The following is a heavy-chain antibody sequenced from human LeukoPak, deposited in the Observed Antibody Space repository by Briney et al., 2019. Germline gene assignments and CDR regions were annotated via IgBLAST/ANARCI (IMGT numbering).Heavy chain of an antibody. D-gene: IGHD3-22*01. J-gene: IGHJ3*02. V-gene: IGHV4-31*03. CDR1: GGTISSGDYY. Sequence: PSETLSFTCTVSGGTISSGDYYWNWIRQHPGEGLEWIGYIYYSGSTYYNPSLKSRVTISVDTSKNQFSLKLSSVTAADTAVYYCARDLLYYDTSAYYPPGAFDIWGQGTMVTVSS. CDR3: ARDLLYYDTSAYYPPGAFDI. CDR2: IYYSGST.